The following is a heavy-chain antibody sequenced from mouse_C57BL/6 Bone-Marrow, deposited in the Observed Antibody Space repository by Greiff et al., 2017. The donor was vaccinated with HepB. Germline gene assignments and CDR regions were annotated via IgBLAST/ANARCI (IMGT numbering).Heavy chain of an antibody. CDR1: GFNIKDDY. CDR2: IDPENGDT. CDR3: TSPYYYGSSYVSYFDY. V-gene: IGHV14-4*01. Sequence: EVKLVESGAELVRPGASVKLSCTASGFNIKDDYMHWVKQRPEQGLEWIGWIDPENGDTEYASKFQGKATITADTSSNTAYLQLSSLTSEDTAVYYCTSPYYYGSSYVSYFDYWGQGTTLTVSS. D-gene: IGHD1-1*01. J-gene: IGHJ2*01.